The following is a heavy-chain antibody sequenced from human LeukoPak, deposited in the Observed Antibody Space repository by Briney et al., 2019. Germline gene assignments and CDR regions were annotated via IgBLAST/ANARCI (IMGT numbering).Heavy chain of an antibody. V-gene: IGHV3-23*01. D-gene: IGHD2-8*01. CDR2: IRGFNT. CDR3: AKDVCTSPRCLLYFDS. J-gene: IGHJ4*02. CDR1: GFAFSYFA. Sequence: LGGSLRLSCTTSGFAFSYFAMNWARQAPGKGREWVSGIRGFNTYYPDSLKGRFTIFRDNSKNVLYLQMDRLRAEDTAVYSCAKDVCTSPRCLLYFDSWGQGTLVTVSS.